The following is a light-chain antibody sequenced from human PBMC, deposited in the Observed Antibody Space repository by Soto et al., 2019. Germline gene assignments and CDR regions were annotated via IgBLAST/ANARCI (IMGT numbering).Light chain of an antibody. J-gene: IGLJ1*01. CDR1: SSDVGGYNY. CDR2: EVS. CDR3: SSYAGSNNPFV. V-gene: IGLV2-8*01. Sequence: QSVLTQPPSASGSRGQSVTISCTGTSSDVGGYNYVSWYQQHPGKAPKLMIYEVSKRPSGVPDRFSGPKSGNTASLTVSGLQAEDEADYYCSSYAGSNNPFVFGTGTKVTV.